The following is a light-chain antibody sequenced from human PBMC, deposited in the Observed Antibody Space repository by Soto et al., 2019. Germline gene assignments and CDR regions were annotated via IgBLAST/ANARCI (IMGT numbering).Light chain of an antibody. CDR1: SSDVGNYKY. CDR3: FSYTRSGTYV. Sequence: QSVLTQPASVSGSPGQSITISCTGTSSDVGNYKYVSWYQQHPGKAPKLMIYEVSNRPSGVSNRFSGSKSGNTASLTISGLQAEDETDYYCFSYTRSGTYVFGTGTKVNVL. CDR2: EVS. J-gene: IGLJ1*01. V-gene: IGLV2-14*01.